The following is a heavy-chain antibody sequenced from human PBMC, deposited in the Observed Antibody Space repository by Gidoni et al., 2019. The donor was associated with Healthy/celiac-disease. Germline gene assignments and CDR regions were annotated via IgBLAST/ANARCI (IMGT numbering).Heavy chain of an antibody. V-gene: IGHV1-69*01. CDR2: IIPIFGTA. CDR3: ARGTVTPTWFDP. Sequence: IIPIFGTANYAQKFQGIVTITADESTSTAYMELSSLRSEDTAVYYCARGTVTPTWFDPWGQGTLVTVSS. J-gene: IGHJ5*02. D-gene: IGHD4-17*01.